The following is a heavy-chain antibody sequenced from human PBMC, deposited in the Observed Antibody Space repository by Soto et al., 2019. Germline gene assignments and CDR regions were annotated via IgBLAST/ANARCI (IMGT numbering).Heavy chain of an antibody. V-gene: IGHV3-23*01. CDR1: GFTFSSYA. D-gene: IGHD6-19*01. CDR2: ISGSGGST. J-gene: IGHJ4*02. Sequence: EVQLLESGEGLVQPGGSLRLSCAASGFTFSSYAMSWVRQAPGKGLEWVSAISGSGGSTYYADSVKGRFTISRDNSKNTLYLQMNSLRAEDTAVYYCAKFGAVAGTSSDYWGQGTLVTVSS. CDR3: AKFGAVAGTSSDY.